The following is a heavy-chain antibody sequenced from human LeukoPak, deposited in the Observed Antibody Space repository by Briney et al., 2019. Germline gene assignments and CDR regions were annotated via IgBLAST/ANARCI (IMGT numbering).Heavy chain of an antibody. Sequence: ASVKVSCKASGDTFIRYGITWVRQAPGQGLEWMGWISTGNGNTNYGQKFQGRVTMTTDTSTRTAYMELSRLRSDDTAVYYCARGGAAATYYYYYYMDVWGKGTTVTVSS. J-gene: IGHJ6*03. D-gene: IGHD6-13*01. CDR1: GDTFIRYG. CDR3: ARGGAAATYYYYYYMDV. CDR2: ISTGNGNT. V-gene: IGHV1-18*01.